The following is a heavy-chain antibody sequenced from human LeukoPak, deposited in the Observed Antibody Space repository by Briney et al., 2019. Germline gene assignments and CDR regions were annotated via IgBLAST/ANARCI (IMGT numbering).Heavy chain of an antibody. D-gene: IGHD6-19*01. V-gene: IGHV3-23*01. CDR3: ATKVSGRNYFDY. CDR2: ISGSGYTT. J-gene: IGHJ4*02. Sequence: PGGSLRLSCAASGFTFSNYGVSWVRQAAGKGLEWVSVISGSGYTTYYADSVKGRFTISRDNCKNTVYLQMNRLRAEDTPVYYCATKVSGRNYFDYWGQGTLVTVSS. CDR1: GFTFSNYG.